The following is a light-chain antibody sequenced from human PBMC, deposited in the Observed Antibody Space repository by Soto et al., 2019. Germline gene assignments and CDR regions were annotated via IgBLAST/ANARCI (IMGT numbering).Light chain of an antibody. V-gene: IGKV3-15*01. J-gene: IGKJ4*01. CDR2: DAS. CDR3: QQYDSSPLT. Sequence: EIVLSESPPTLSFSPGERATLSCRASQSVGSYLAWYQQKPGQAPRLLIYDASNRATGIPARFSGSGSGTEFTLTISSLQSEDFAVYYCQQYDSSPLTSGRGSKV. CDR1: QSVGSY.